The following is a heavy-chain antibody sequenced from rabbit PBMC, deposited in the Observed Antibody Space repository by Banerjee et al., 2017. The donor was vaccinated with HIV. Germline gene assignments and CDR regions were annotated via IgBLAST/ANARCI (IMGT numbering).Heavy chain of an antibody. J-gene: IGHJ6*01. CDR2: INTGSGGT. V-gene: IGHV1S40*01. Sequence: QQLEESGGGLVKPGASLTLTCTASGFDISSYHMCWVRQAPGKGLEWIGCINTGSGGTSYASWAKGRFTISKTSSTTVTLQMTSLTAADTATYFCARDAGYYGMDLWGQGTLVTVS. CDR1: GFDISSYH. CDR3: ARDAGYYGMDL. D-gene: IGHD4-2*01.